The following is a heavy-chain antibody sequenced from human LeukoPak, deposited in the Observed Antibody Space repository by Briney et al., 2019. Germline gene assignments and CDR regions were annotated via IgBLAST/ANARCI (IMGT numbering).Heavy chain of an antibody. J-gene: IGHJ4*02. CDR1: GSTYSSYT. CDR2: NIPILGIA. D-gene: IGHD2-2*01. Sequence: SVKVSCKASGSTYSSYTISWVRKPPGQGLEWMGRNIPILGIANYAQKLQGRVTITANKSTSTAYMEMTGLGAGARAVYYCARDMPWGRGQPVYFDYWGQGTMVTVSS. CDR3: ARDMPWGRGQPVYFDY. V-gene: IGHV1-69*04.